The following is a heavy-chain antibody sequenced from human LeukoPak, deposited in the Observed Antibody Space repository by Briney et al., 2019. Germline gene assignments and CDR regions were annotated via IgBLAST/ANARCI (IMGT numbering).Heavy chain of an antibody. CDR2: IIPIFGTA. D-gene: IGHD5-24*01. Sequence: SVKVSCKASGGTFSSYAISWVRQAPGQGLEWMGGIIPIFGTANHAQKFQGRVTITADESTSTAYMELSSLRSEDTAVSYCASDKIVEVATIIRLDYYYGMDVWGQGTTVTVSS. V-gene: IGHV1-69*13. CDR3: ASDKIVEVATIIRLDYYYGMDV. J-gene: IGHJ6*02. CDR1: GGTFSSYA.